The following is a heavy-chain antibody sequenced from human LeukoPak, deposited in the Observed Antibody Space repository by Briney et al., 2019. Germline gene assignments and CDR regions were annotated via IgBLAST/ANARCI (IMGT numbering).Heavy chain of an antibody. D-gene: IGHD3-22*01. J-gene: IGHJ4*02. CDR2: IYYSGST. CDR1: GGSISSYY. V-gene: IGHV4-39*07. Sequence: SETLSLTCTVSGGSISSYYWGWIRQPPGKGLEWIGSIYYSGSTYYNPSLKSRVTISVDTSKDQFSLKLSSVTAADTAVYYCARDPNYYDSSGFPYFDYRGQGTLVTVSS. CDR3: ARDPNYYDSSGFPYFDY.